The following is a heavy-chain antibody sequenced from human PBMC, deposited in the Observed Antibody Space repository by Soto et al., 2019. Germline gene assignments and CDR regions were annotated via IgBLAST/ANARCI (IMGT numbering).Heavy chain of an antibody. CDR1: GGSISSYY. Sequence: SETLSLTCTVSGGSISSYYWSWIRQPPGKGLEWIGYIYYSGSTNYNPSLKSRVTISVDTSKNQFSLKLSSVTAADTAVYYCARGVRGYYSLLDYWGQGTLVTV. CDR2: IYYSGST. CDR3: ARGVRGYYSLLDY. D-gene: IGHD3-22*01. J-gene: IGHJ4*02. V-gene: IGHV4-59*01.